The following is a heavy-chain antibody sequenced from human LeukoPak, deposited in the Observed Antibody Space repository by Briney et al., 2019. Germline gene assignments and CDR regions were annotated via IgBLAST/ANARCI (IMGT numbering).Heavy chain of an antibody. D-gene: IGHD1-1*01. Sequence: GGSLRLSCAASGFTFSNYAMSWVRQAPGKGLEWVSVIYSGGSTYYADSVKGRFTISRDNSKNTLYLQMNSLRAEDTAVYYCARVARYNWNELSDYWGQGTLVTVSS. V-gene: IGHV3-53*01. J-gene: IGHJ4*02. CDR3: ARVARYNWNELSDY. CDR1: GFTFSNYA. CDR2: IYSGGST.